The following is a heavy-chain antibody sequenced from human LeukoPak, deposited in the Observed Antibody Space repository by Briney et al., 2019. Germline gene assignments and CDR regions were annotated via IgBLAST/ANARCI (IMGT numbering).Heavy chain of an antibody. Sequence: SETLSLTCAVSGGSISRGGYSWSWIRQPPGTGLEWIGYIYHSGSTYYNPSLKSRVTISVDRSKNQFSLKLSSVTAADTAVYYCARDGDYGYFDYWGQGTLVTVSS. CDR2: IYHSGST. CDR1: GGSISRGGYS. D-gene: IGHD4-17*01. V-gene: IGHV4-30-2*01. J-gene: IGHJ4*02. CDR3: ARDGDYGYFDY.